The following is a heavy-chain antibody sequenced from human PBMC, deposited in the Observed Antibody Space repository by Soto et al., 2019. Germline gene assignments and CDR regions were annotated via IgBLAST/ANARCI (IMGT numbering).Heavy chain of an antibody. Sequence: ASVKVSCKASGYTFTGYYMHWVRQAPGQGLEWMGWINPNSGGTNYAQKFQGWVTMTRDTSISTAYMELSRLRSDDTAVYYCARSGDWGSRGGDHAFDIWGQGTMVTVSS. CDR3: ARSGDWGSRGGDHAFDI. D-gene: IGHD7-27*01. CDR2: INPNSGGT. J-gene: IGHJ3*02. CDR1: GYTFTGYY. V-gene: IGHV1-2*04.